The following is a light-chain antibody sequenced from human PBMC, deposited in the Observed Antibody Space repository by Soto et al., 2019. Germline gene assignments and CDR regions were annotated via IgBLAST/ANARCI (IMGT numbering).Light chain of an antibody. V-gene: IGLV2-14*03. Sequence: LTQPASVSGSPGQSIAISCIGTSSDVGAYDYVSWYQQHPDRAPKLMVYEVHNRPSGVSNRFSGSKSVNTATLTISGLQPEDEADYYCASHTSSNTRVFGTGTKVTVL. CDR1: SSDVGAYDY. CDR3: ASHTSSNTRV. CDR2: EVH. J-gene: IGLJ1*01.